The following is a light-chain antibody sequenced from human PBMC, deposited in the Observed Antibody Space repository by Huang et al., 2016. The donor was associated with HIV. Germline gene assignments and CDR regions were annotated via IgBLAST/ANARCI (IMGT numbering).Light chain of an antibody. V-gene: IGKV2-28*01. CDR1: QSLQHTNEYNY. CDR3: MQSLQTPIT. Sequence: DIVMTQSPLSLPVIPGEAASISCRSTQSLQHTNEYNYLEWYLQKQGQSPQLLIYLGSNRASGVPDRFRGSGSGTDFTLKISRVEDEDVGVYYCMQSLQTPITFGQGTRLEI. J-gene: IGKJ5*01. CDR2: LGS.